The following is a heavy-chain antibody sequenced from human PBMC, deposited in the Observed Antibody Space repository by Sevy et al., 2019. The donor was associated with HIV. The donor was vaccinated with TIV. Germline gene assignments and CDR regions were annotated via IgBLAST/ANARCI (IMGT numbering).Heavy chain of an antibody. D-gene: IGHD3-3*01. Sequence: GGSLRLSCAASGFTFSQYWMSWVRQAPGKGLEWVANIKPDGSETYYVDSVRGRFTISRDNAKNSLYLQMNSLRVDDTATYYCSRDSQLQSLDELLFENWFDPWGHGTLVTVSS. CDR2: IKPDGSET. CDR1: GFTFSQYW. J-gene: IGHJ5*02. CDR3: SRDSQLQSLDELLFENWFDP. V-gene: IGHV3-7*01.